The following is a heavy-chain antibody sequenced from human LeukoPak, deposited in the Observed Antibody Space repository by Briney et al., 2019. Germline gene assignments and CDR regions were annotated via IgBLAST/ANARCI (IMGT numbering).Heavy chain of an antibody. CDR3: ANEYFDWLFQEPFDY. CDR2: ISYDGSNK. D-gene: IGHD3-9*01. Sequence: SGGSLRLSCAASGFTFSSYAMHWVRQAPGKGLEWVAVISYDGSNKYYADSVKGRFTISRDNSRNTLYLQMNSLRAEDTAVYYCANEYFDWLFQEPFDYWGQGTLVTVSS. V-gene: IGHV3-30-3*02. J-gene: IGHJ4*02. CDR1: GFTFSSYA.